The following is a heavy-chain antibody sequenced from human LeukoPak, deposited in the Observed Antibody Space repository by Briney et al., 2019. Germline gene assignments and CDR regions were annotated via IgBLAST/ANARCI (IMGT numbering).Heavy chain of an antibody. Sequence: GGSLRLSCAASGFTFSSYGMHWVRQAPGKGLEWVAFIRYDGSNKYYADSVKGRFTISRDNSKNTLYLQMNSLRAGDTAVYYCAKDGYYDFWSGYSNWFDPWGQGTLVTVSS. D-gene: IGHD3-3*01. V-gene: IGHV3-30*02. CDR3: AKDGYYDFWSGYSNWFDP. CDR2: IRYDGSNK. CDR1: GFTFSSYG. J-gene: IGHJ5*02.